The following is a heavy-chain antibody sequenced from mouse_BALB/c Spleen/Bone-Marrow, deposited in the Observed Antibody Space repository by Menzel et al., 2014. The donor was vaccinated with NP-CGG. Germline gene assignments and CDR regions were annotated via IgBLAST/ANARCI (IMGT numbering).Heavy chain of an antibody. J-gene: IGHJ3*01. CDR2: IDPANGNS. CDR1: GFNIKDVY. CDR3: AIFINADPWFAY. D-gene: IGHD1-2*01. Sequence: VQLKESGAELVKPGASVKLSCSASGFNIKDVYMYWLKQRPEQGLEWIGRIDPANGNSEYDPKFQGKATITADTSSNTAYLQLSSLTSDDTAVYYCAIFINADPWFAYWGQGTLVTVSA. V-gene: IGHV14-3*02.